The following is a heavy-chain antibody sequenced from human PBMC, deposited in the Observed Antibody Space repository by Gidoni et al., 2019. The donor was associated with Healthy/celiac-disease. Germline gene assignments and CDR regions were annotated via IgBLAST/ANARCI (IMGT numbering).Heavy chain of an antibody. CDR1: GFTFSSYA. J-gene: IGHJ5*02. V-gene: IGHV3-30-3*01. CDR2: ISYDGSNK. Sequence: QVQLVESGGGVVQPGRSLRLSCAASGFTFSSYAMHWARKAPVKGLAWVAVISYDGSNKYYADSVKGRFTISRDNSKNTLYLQMNSLRAEDTAVYYCARGEYDILTGSHWFDPWGQGTLVTVSS. D-gene: IGHD3-9*01. CDR3: ARGEYDILTGSHWFDP.